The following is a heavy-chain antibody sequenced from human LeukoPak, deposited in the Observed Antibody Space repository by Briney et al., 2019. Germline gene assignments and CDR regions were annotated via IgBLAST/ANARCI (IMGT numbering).Heavy chain of an antibody. V-gene: IGHV3-33*06. Sequence: GRSLRLSCAASGFTFSSYGMHWVRQAPGKGLEWVAVIWYDGSNKYYADSVKGRFTISRDNSKNTLYLQMNSLRAEDTAVYYCAKDASPGGTVTTDLDYWGQGTLVTVSS. CDR1: GFTFSSYG. J-gene: IGHJ4*02. CDR3: AKDASPGGTVTTDLDY. D-gene: IGHD4-17*01. CDR2: IWYDGSNK.